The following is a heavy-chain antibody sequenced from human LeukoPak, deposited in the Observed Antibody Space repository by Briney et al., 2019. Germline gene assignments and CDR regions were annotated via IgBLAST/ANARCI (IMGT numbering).Heavy chain of an antibody. D-gene: IGHD3-16*01. CDR2: ITTYSGQT. CDR1: GYTFTTYG. CDR3: AAPLIGQGVSLGY. V-gene: IGHV1-18*01. Sequence: ASEKVSCKASGYTFTTYGISWVRQAPGQGLNWMGWITTYSGQTYYAQKLQGRVNMTTDTSTSTAYMELRSLRSDDTAVYYCAAPLIGQGVSLGYWGQGTLVTVSS. J-gene: IGHJ4*02.